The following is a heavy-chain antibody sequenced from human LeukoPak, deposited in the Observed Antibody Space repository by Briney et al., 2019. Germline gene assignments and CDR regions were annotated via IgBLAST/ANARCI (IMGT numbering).Heavy chain of an antibody. CDR3: AKDVSGLPYGADFDY. Sequence: GGSLRLSCAASGFTFSSYAMSWVRQAPGKGLEWVSAISGSGGSTYYADSVKGRVTISRDNSKNTLYLQMNSVRAEDTAVYDCAKDVSGLPYGADFDYWGQGTLVTVSS. J-gene: IGHJ4*02. CDR1: GFTFSSYA. CDR2: ISGSGGST. V-gene: IGHV3-23*01. D-gene: IGHD3-10*01.